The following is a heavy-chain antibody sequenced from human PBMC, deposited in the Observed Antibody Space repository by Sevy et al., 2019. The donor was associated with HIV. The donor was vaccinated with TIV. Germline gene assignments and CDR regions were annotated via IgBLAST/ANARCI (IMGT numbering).Heavy chain of an antibody. D-gene: IGHD2-2*01. CDR2: INHSGST. CDR1: GGSFSGYY. CDR3: ARGNHCSSTSCYVPGYYGMDV. Sequence: SETLSLTCAVYGGSFSGYYWSWIHQPPGKGLEWIGEINHSGSTNYNPSLKSRVTISVDTSKNQFSLKLSSVTAADTAVYYCARGNHCSSTSCYVPGYYGMDVWGQGTTVTVSS. J-gene: IGHJ6*02. V-gene: IGHV4-34*01.